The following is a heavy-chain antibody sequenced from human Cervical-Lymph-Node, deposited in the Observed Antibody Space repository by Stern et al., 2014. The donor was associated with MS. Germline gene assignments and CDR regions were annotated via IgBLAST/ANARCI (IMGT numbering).Heavy chain of an antibody. J-gene: IGHJ5*02. CDR3: AKDPRIYDSSGYLGA. CDR2: ISYDGDNK. V-gene: IGHV3-30*18. D-gene: IGHD3-22*01. Sequence: VQLVQSGGGVVQPGRSLRLSCAASGFTFSLYDMHWVRQAPGKGLEWVAAISYDGDNKFYTDSVKGRFTISRDSSKSTLYLQLNSLRPEDTAIYYCAKDPRIYDSSGYLGAWGQGTLVTVSS. CDR1: GFTFSLYD.